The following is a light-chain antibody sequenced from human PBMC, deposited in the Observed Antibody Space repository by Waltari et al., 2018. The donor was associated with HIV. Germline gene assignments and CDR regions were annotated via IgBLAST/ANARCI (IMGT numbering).Light chain of an antibody. Sequence: QSVLTQPPSVSGAPVPRVTISFTGNSSNLGVDSDVPWYQQRPGAAPKLILYSNSNRPSGVPDRCSGSKSGTSASLAITGLQAEDEADYYCQSYDSSLSGYVCGSGTKVTVL. V-gene: IGLV1-40*01. CDR2: SNS. CDR1: SSNLGVDSD. J-gene: IGLJ1*01. CDR3: QSYDSSLSGYV.